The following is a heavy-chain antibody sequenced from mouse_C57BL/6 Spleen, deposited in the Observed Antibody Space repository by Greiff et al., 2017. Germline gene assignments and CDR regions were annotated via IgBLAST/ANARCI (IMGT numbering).Heavy chain of an antibody. CDR1: GFTINDYY. D-gene: IGHD2-5*01. CDR3: ARGEPYSNYVDY. V-gene: IGHV14-2*01. CDR2: IDPEDGDT. Sequence: VQLQQSGAELVKPGASVTLSCTASGFTINDYYMHWVKQRTEQGLQWYGRIDPEDGDTNYAPKFQGRDTITPDTSSNTAYLQLSSLTSEDTAVYYCARGEPYSNYVDYWGQGTTLTVSS. J-gene: IGHJ2*01.